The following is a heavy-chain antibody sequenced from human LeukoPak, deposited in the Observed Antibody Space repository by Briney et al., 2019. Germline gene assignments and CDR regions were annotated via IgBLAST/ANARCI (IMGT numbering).Heavy chain of an antibody. J-gene: IGHJ4*02. CDR2: VNSDGSTT. Sequence: GGSLRLSCAASGFPFSNYWMHWVRQAPGKGLVWVSRVNSDGSTTNYADSVKGRFTISRDNAENTLYMRMNSLRPEDTAVYYCARGYYSSTRFDSWGQGTLVTVSS. CDR3: ARGYYSSTRFDS. CDR1: GFPFSNYW. V-gene: IGHV3-74*01. D-gene: IGHD6-13*01.